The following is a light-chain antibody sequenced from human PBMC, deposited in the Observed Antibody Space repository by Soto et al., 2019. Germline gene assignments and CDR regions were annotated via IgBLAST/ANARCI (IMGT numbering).Light chain of an antibody. CDR3: QQYNSYPIT. J-gene: IGKJ5*01. CDR1: QDIGNY. CDR2: TAS. Sequence: DIQMTQSPSSLSASVGDRVTITCRASQDIGNYLAWFQQKPGKAPKSLIYTASNLQSGVPSKFSGSGSGTDFTLTISSLQPEDFATYYCQQYNSYPITFGQGTRLEIK. V-gene: IGKV1-16*02.